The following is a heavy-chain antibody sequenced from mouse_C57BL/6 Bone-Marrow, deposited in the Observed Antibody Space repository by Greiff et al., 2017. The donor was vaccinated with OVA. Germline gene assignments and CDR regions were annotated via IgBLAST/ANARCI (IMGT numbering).Heavy chain of an antibody. J-gene: IGHJ3*01. D-gene: IGHD3-2*01. CDR3: ASRQLHWFAY. Sequence: DVQLQESGPELVKPGASVKIPCKASGYTFTDYNMDWVKQSHGKSLEWIGDINPNNGGTIYNQKFKGKATLTVDKSSSTAYMELRSLTSEDTAVYYCASRQLHWFAYWGQGTLVTVSA. CDR2: INPNNGGT. V-gene: IGHV1-18*01. CDR1: GYTFTDYN.